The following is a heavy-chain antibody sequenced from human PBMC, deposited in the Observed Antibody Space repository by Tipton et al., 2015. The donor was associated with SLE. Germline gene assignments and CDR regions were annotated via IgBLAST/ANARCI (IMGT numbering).Heavy chain of an antibody. D-gene: IGHD6-13*01. Sequence: SLRLSCAASGFTFSRYEVNWVRQAPEKGLEWVSYISSSGTTIYYADSVKGRFTISRDNAKNSLYLQMNSLRAEDTAVYYCAREAAAVVFDIWGQGTMVTVSS. CDR3: AREAAAVVFDI. CDR1: GFTFSRYE. V-gene: IGHV3-48*03. CDR2: ISSSGTTI. J-gene: IGHJ3*02.